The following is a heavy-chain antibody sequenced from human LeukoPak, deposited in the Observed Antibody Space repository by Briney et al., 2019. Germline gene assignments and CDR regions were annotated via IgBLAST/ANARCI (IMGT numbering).Heavy chain of an antibody. J-gene: IGHJ3*02. Sequence: PGGSLRLSRAASGFTFSSYSMNWVRQAPGKGLEWVSSISSSSSYRYYADSVKGRFTISRDNAKNSLYLQMNRLRAEDTAVYYCARADYYYDSSGYQAFDNWGQGTMVTVSS. V-gene: IGHV3-21*01. CDR3: ARADYYYDSSGYQAFDN. CDR2: ISSSSSYR. CDR1: GFTFSSYS. D-gene: IGHD3-22*01.